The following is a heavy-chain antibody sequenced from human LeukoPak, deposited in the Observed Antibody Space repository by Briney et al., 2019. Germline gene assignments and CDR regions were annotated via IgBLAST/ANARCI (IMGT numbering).Heavy chain of an antibody. V-gene: IGHV4-34*01. J-gene: IGHJ3*02. CDR3: ARVRRAFDI. Sequence: SETLSLTCAVYGGSFSGYYWSWIRQPPGKGLEWIGEINHSGSTNYNPSLKSRVTISVDASKNHFSLKLNSVTAADTAVYYCARVRRAFDIWGQGTMVTVSS. CDR1: GGSFSGYY. CDR2: INHSGST.